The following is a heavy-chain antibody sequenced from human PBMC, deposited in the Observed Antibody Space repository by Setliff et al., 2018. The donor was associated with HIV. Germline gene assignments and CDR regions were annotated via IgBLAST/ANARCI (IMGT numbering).Heavy chain of an antibody. CDR2: IIPVFGTA. J-gene: IGHJ5*02. Sequence: SVKVSCKASGGTFSSYAISWVRQAPGQGLEWMGGIIPVFGTANYAQNFQGRLTITADEPTSTAYMELSSMRSEDTAVYYCARQTYYSDSSGHPHYHFETWGQGTRVTVS. D-gene: IGHD3-22*01. V-gene: IGHV1-69*13. CDR1: GGTFSSYA. CDR3: ARQTYYSDSSGHPHYHFET.